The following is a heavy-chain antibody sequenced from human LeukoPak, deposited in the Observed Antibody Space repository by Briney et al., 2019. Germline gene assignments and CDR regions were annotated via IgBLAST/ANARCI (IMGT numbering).Heavy chain of an antibody. Sequence: ASLKVSCKASGGTFSSYAISGVRQAPGQRLEWMGGIIPIFGTANYAQKFQGRVTITADESTSTAYMELSSLRSEDTAVYYCATERDGYNPPIDYWGRETLVTVSS. J-gene: IGHJ4*02. D-gene: IGHD5-24*01. CDR1: GGTFSSYA. V-gene: IGHV1-69*13. CDR2: IIPIFGTA. CDR3: ATERDGYNPPIDY.